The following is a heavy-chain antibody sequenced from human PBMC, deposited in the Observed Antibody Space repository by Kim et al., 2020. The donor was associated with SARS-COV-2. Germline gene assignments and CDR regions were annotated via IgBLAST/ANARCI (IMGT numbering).Heavy chain of an antibody. CDR2: IDGSDGTT. J-gene: IGHJ4*02. Sequence: GGSLRLSCTTSGFTFTGHAMSWVRQAPGKGLEWVSSIDGSDGTTYYVDSVKGRFSIYRDDYKNTLYLQMSALRADDTAAYYCPKGGWGRIWDYWGQGNL. CDR3: PKGGWGRIWDY. D-gene: IGHD7-27*01. V-gene: IGHV3-23*01. CDR1: GFTFTGHA.